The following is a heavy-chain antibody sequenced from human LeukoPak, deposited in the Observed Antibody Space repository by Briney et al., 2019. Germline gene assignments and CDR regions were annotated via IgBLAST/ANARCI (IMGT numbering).Heavy chain of an antibody. Sequence: GGSLRLSCAASGFTFSSYEMNWVRQAPGKGLEWVSYISSSGSTIYYADSVKGRFAISRDNAKNSLYLQMNSLRAEDTAVYYCARPQRGALDYWGQGTLVTVSS. CDR2: ISSSGSTI. CDR1: GFTFSSYE. V-gene: IGHV3-48*03. J-gene: IGHJ4*02. D-gene: IGHD1-1*01. CDR3: ARPQRGALDY.